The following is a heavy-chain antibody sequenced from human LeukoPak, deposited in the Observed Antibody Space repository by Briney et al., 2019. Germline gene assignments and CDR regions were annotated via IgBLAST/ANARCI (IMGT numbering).Heavy chain of an antibody. CDR3: ARGDTPERYAFDI. CDR1: GGSFSNYV. CDR2: IIPILGIA. J-gene: IGHJ3*02. D-gene: IGHD5-18*01. Sequence: SVKVSCKASGGSFSNYVITWVRQAPGQGLEWMGRIIPILGIANYAQKFQGRVTITADKSTSTAYMELSSLRSEDTAVYYCARGDTPERYAFDIWGQGTMVTVSS. V-gene: IGHV1-69*04.